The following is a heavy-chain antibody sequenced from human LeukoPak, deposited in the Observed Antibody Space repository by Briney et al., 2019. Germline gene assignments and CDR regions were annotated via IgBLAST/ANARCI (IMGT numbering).Heavy chain of an antibody. Sequence: GGSLRLSCAASGFTFSSYSMNWVRQAPGKGLEWVSSISSSSSYIYYADSVKGRFTISRDNAKNSLYLQMNSLRAEDTALYHCARVGYSGSYYDYYYYMDVWGKGTTVTISS. CDR1: GFTFSSYS. D-gene: IGHD1-26*01. CDR3: ARVGYSGSYYDYYYYMDV. J-gene: IGHJ6*03. CDR2: ISSSSSYI. V-gene: IGHV3-21*04.